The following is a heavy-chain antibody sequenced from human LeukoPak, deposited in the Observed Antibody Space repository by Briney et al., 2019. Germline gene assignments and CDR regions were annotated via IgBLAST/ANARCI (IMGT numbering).Heavy chain of an antibody. J-gene: IGHJ4*02. CDR2: ISSSSSYI. Sequence: PGGSLRLSCAASGFTFSSYSMNWVRQAPGKGLEWVSSISSSSSYIYYADSVKGRFTISRANAKNSLYLQMNSLRAEDTAVYYCARDYQTHAYWNYVGWGQGTLVTVSS. V-gene: IGHV3-21*01. CDR3: ARDYQTHAYWNYVG. D-gene: IGHD1-7*01. CDR1: GFTFSSYS.